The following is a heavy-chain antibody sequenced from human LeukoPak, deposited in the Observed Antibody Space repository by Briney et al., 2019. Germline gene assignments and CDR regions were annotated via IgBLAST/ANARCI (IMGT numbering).Heavy chain of an antibody. V-gene: IGHV3-48*03. CDR1: GFTLSSYE. J-gene: IGHJ6*03. CDR2: MSSSGNSK. Sequence: GGTLRLSCAASGFTLSSYEMNWVRQAPGKGLEWVSYMSSSGNSKHYADSVKGRFTISRDNAKNTLYLQMNSLRAEDTAIYYCAKNGDRGAYCSGGSCYPYYYYNMDVWGKGTTVTISS. CDR3: AKNGDRGAYCSGGSCYPYYYYNMDV. D-gene: IGHD2-15*01.